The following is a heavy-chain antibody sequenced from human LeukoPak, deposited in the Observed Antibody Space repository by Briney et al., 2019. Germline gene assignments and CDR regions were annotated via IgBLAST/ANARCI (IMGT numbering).Heavy chain of an antibody. CDR3: ARTYSGSYLAPDY. V-gene: IGHV3-21*01. Sequence: GGSLRLSCAASGFTFSSYSMNWVRQAPGKGLEWVSSISSSSSYIYYADSVKGRFTSSRDNAKNSLYLQMNSLRAEDTAVYYCARTYSGSYLAPDYWGQGTLVTVSS. J-gene: IGHJ4*02. CDR2: ISSSSSYI. CDR1: GFTFSSYS. D-gene: IGHD1-26*01.